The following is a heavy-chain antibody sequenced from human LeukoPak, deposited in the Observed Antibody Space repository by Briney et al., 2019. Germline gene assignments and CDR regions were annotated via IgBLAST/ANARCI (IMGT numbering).Heavy chain of an antibody. CDR2: INHGAST. CDR3: ARGYMVRGVIIWTPYDYYSMAV. V-gene: IGHV4-34*01. Sequence: PSETLFFTCAVYGGSFSGYYWSWIRQPPGKGLEWMGEINHGASTNYNPSLKSRVTISVDTSKNQFSLQLSSVTAADTAVYYCARGYMVRGVIIWTPYDYYSMAVWGQGTTVTISS. J-gene: IGHJ6*02. CDR1: GGSFSGYY. D-gene: IGHD3-10*01.